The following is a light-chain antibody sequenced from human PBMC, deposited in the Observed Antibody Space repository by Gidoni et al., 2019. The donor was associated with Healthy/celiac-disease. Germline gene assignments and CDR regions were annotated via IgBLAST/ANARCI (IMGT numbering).Light chain of an antibody. CDR3: QQYSSSPV. CDR1: QSVSSSY. V-gene: IGKV3-20*01. CDR2: GAS. Sequence: IVLTQSPGTLSLSPGERATLACRASQSVSSSYLAWYQQKPGQAPRLLIYGASSRAPGIPDRFSGSGSGTDFTLTISRLEPEDVAVYYCQQYSSSPVFGPGTKVDIK. J-gene: IGKJ3*01.